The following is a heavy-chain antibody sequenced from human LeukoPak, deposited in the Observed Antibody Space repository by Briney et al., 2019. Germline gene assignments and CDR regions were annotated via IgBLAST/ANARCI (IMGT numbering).Heavy chain of an antibody. CDR2: IKGATDGGAT. CDR3: TTGGGTSDF. Sequence: PGGSLRLSCAASGFTFTNAWMSWVRQAPGRGLELVGRIKGATDGGATDYAAPVKGRFTISRDDSKNEWYLQMNSLKTEDTALYYCTTGGGTSDFWGQGTLVTVSS. D-gene: IGHD1-1*01. J-gene: IGHJ4*02. CDR1: GFTFTNAW. V-gene: IGHV3-15*01.